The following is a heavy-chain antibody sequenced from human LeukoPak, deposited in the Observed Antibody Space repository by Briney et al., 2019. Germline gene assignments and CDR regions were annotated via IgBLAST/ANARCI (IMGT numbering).Heavy chain of an antibody. CDR3: AKDRGPIDY. CDR1: GFTFSTYA. CDR2: ISASGGST. Sequence: TGGSLRLSCAASGFTFSTYAMSWVRQAPGKGLEWVSAISASGGSTYYADSVKGRFTISRDNSKNTLYLQMNSLRAEDTAVYYCAKDRGPIDYWGQGTLVTVSS. J-gene: IGHJ4*02. V-gene: IGHV3-23*01.